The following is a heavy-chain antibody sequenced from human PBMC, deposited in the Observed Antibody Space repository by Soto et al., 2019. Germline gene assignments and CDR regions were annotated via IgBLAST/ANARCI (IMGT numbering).Heavy chain of an antibody. D-gene: IGHD2-21*02. J-gene: IGHJ4*02. CDR2: ISAYNGNT. V-gene: IGHV1-18*01. CDR3: ARSIVVVTALDY. Sequence: PSVKISCKASGCTVRMFGIVCVGQAQGQGLEWMGWISAYNGNTNYSQKFQGRVTITRDTSTSTAYMELRSLRSEDTAVYYCARSIVVVTALDYWGQGTLVTVSS. CDR1: GCTVRMFG.